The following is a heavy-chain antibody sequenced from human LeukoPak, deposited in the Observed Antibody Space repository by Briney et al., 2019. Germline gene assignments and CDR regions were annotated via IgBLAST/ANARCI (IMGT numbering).Heavy chain of an antibody. D-gene: IGHD3-10*01. V-gene: IGHV4-30-4*01. CDR3: ARAGKPWGWFDP. CDR1: GGSISSGDYY. CDR2: IYYSGST. J-gene: IGHJ5*02. Sequence: PSETPSLTCTVSGGSISSGDYYWSWIRQPPGKGLEWIGYIYYSGSTYYNPSLKSRVTISVDTSKNQFSLKLSSVTAADTAVYYCARAGKPWGWFDPWGQGTLVTVSS.